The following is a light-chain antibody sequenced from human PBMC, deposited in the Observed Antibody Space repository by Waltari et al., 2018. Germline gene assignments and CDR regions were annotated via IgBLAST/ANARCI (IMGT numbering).Light chain of an antibody. CDR3: CSYAGSNTLM. Sequence: QSAMTQTAYVSGCPGQSITISWTGTTSDMGSYNIVSWYQYHPGKAPKLIIYEVSRRPLGVSSRFSGSKSGDTASLTVSWLQAEDEADYYCCSYAGSNTLMFGGGTKLTVL. J-gene: IGLJ3*02. CDR1: TSDMGSYNI. CDR2: EVS. V-gene: IGLV2-23*02.